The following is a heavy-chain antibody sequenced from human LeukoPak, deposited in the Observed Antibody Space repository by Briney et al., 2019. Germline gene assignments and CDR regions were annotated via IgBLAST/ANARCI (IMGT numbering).Heavy chain of an antibody. CDR3: ARDVSVDF. D-gene: IGHD2/OR15-2a*01. J-gene: IGHJ4*02. Sequence: GGSLRLSCAASGFTFSSYTMNWVRQAPGKGREWVSSISSSSSFIYYADSVKGRFTISRENAKTSLSLQMTPLRAEATAVYYCARDVSVDFWGQGTLVTVSS. V-gene: IGHV3-21*01. CDR1: GFTFSSYT. CDR2: ISSSSSFI.